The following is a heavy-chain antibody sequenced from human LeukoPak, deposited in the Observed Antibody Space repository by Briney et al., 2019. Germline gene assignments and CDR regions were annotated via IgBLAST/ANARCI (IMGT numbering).Heavy chain of an antibody. V-gene: IGHV3-7*01. CDR1: GFTFTSYW. CDR2: IKQDGSEK. Sequence: GGSLRLSCAASGFTFTSYWMSWVRQAPGKGLEWVANIKQDGSEKEYVDSVKSRFTISRDNAKNSLYLQMNSLRAEDTAVYYCARWRGQQSEFVYWGQGTLVTVSS. D-gene: IGHD5-24*01. CDR3: ARWRGQQSEFVY. J-gene: IGHJ4*02.